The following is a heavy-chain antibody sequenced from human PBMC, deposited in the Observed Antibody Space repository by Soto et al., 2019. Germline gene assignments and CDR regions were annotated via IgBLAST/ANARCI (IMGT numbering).Heavy chain of an antibody. J-gene: IGHJ6*02. CDR2: ISAYNGNT. Sequence: QVQLVQSGAEVKKPGASVKVSCKASGYTFTSYGISWVRQAPGQGLEWMGWISAYNGNTNYAQKLQGRVTMTTDTXTXXAYMELRSLRSDDTAVYYCARDSYSSGWNKYGMDVWGQGTTVTVSS. D-gene: IGHD6-19*01. CDR1: GYTFTSYG. CDR3: ARDSYSSGWNKYGMDV. V-gene: IGHV1-18*01.